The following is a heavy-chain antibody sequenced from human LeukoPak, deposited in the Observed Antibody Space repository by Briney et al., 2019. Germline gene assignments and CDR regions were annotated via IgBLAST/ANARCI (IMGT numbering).Heavy chain of an antibody. Sequence: SETLSLTCTVCGGSISSYYWSWIRQPLGKGLEWIGYIYYSGSTNYNPSLKSRVTISVDTSKNQFSLKLSSVTAADTAVYYCARAPWMTGYYYYMDVWGKGTTVTVSS. CDR1: GGSISSYY. CDR2: IYYSGST. J-gene: IGHJ6*03. CDR3: ARAPWMTGYYYYMDV. V-gene: IGHV4-59*01. D-gene: IGHD5-12*01.